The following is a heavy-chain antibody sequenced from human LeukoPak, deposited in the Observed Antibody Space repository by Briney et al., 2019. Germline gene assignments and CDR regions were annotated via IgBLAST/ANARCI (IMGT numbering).Heavy chain of an antibody. V-gene: IGHV3-30*18. CDR1: GFTLSSYG. CDR2: ISYDGSNK. Sequence: GGSLRLSCAASGFTLSSYGMHWVGQAPGKGLEWVAVISYDGSNKYYADSVKGRFTISRDNSKNTLYLQMNSLRAEDTAVYYCAKGWRSYGMDVWAQGTTVTVSS. J-gene: IGHJ6*02. D-gene: IGHD2-15*01. CDR3: AKGWRSYGMDV.